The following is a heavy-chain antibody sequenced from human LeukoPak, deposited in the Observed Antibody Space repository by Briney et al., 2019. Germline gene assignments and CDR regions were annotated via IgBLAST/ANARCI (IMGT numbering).Heavy chain of an antibody. Sequence: ASVKVSCKASGYTFTSYGISWVRQAPGQGLEWVGWISAYNGNTDYAQKLQGRVTMTTDTSTSTAYMELRSLRSDDTAVYYCARGETILNWFDPWGQGTLVTVSS. D-gene: IGHD1-1*01. CDR3: ARGETILNWFDP. CDR1: GYTFTSYG. V-gene: IGHV1-18*01. J-gene: IGHJ5*02. CDR2: ISAYNGNT.